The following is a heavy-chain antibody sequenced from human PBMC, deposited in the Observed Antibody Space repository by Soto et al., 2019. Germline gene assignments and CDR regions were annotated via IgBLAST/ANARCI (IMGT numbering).Heavy chain of an antibody. CDR2: IIPIFGTA. D-gene: IGHD3-22*01. J-gene: IGHJ4*02. Sequence: SVKVSCKASGGIFSSYAITWVRQAPGQGLEWMGGIIPIFGTANYAQKFQGRVTITADESTTTAYMELSSLRSEDTAVYYCAQAHDSSGYSFDYWGQGTLVTVSS. V-gene: IGHV1-69*13. CDR1: GGIFSSYA. CDR3: AQAHDSSGYSFDY.